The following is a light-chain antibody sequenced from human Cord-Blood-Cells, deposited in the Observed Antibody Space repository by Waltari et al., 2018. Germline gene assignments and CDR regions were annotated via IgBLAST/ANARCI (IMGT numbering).Light chain of an antibody. J-gene: IGKJ1*01. CDR1: QSVSNN. CDR2: GAS. Sequence: EILLTQSPATLSVCPGERATITCRARQSVSNNLAWYQQKPGQAPRLLIYGASTRATGIPARFSGSGSGTDFTLTISSLQAEDVAVYYCQQYNNCPRTFGQGTKVEIK. CDR3: QQYNNCPRT. V-gene: IGKV3-15*01.